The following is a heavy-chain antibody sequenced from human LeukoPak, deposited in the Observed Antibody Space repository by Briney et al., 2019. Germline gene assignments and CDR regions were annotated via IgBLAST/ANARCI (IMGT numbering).Heavy chain of an antibody. CDR2: ISGLTSTI. V-gene: IGHV3-48*02. CDR3: TRDAATAGTYWYFDL. Sequence: GGSLRLSCAASGFTFSTYSMNWVRQAPGRGLEWISYISGLTSTIYYADSVKGRFTISRDNGKNSLYLQMNSLRDEDTALYYCTRDAATAGTYWYFDLWGRGTLVTVSS. J-gene: IGHJ2*01. CDR1: GFTFSTYS. D-gene: IGHD6-13*01.